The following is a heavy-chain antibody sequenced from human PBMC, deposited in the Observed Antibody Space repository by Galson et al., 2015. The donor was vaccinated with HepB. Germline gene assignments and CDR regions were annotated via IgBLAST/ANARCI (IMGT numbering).Heavy chain of an antibody. CDR1: GFSLSTSGVG. J-gene: IGHJ4*02. V-gene: IGHV2-5*02. CDR3: AHRPIVATIDYFDY. D-gene: IGHD5-12*01. Sequence: PALVKPTQTLTLTCTFSGFSLSTSGVGVGWIRQPPGKALEWLALIYWDDDKRYSPSLKSRLTITKDTSKNQVVLTMTNMDPVDTATYYCAHRPIVATIDYFDYWGQGTLVTASS. CDR2: IYWDDDK.